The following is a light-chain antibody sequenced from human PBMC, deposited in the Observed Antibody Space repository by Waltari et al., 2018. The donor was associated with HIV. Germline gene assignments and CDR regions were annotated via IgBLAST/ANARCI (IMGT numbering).Light chain of an antibody. J-gene: IGLJ3*02. CDR1: TSHISDFNF. CDR2: DVY. CDR3: SSYSARGFVV. V-gene: IGLV2-14*03. Sequence: HSALTQPASVSGSPGQSITISCTGPTSHISDFNFFSWDQQPPGRAPKLIIFDVYSRPSGISDRFSGSKSGVTASLTISALRAEDEADYFCSSYSARGFVVFGGGTKVTVL.